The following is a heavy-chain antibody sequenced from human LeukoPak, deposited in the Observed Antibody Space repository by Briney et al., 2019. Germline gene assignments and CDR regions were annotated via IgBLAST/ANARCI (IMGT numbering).Heavy chain of an antibody. J-gene: IGHJ6*02. V-gene: IGHV3-30*18. D-gene: IGHD5-18*01. CDR1: GFTFSSYD. CDR2: ISYDGSNK. CDR3: AKYPSGDSFGSYGMDV. Sequence: PGGSLRLSCAASGFTFSSYDMHWVRQAPRKGLEWVEVISYDGSNKYYAASVKGRFTISRDNSKNTLYLQMNSRRPEDTAVYYCAKYPSGDSFGSYGMDVWGQGTTVTVSS.